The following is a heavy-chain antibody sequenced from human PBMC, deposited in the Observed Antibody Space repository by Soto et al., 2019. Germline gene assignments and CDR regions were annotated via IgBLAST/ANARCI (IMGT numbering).Heavy chain of an antibody. J-gene: IGHJ6*03. CDR3: AGVLPAASIKYYYYYYMDV. CDR1: GGSFSGYY. V-gene: IGHV4-34*01. Sequence: QVQLQQWGAGLLKPSETLSLTCAVYGGSFSGYYWSWIRQPPGKGLEWIGEINHSGSTNYNPSLKSRVTISVDTSKNQFSLKLSSVTAADTAVYYCAGVLPAASIKYYYYYYMDVWGKGTTVTVSS. D-gene: IGHD2-2*01. CDR2: INHSGST.